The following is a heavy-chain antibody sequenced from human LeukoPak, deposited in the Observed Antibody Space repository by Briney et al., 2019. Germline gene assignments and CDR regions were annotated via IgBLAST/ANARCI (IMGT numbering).Heavy chain of an antibody. CDR2: IYPGDSDT. CDR3: ARLRNSASYYSSVGY. V-gene: IGHV5-51*01. CDR1: GYSFTSYW. D-gene: IGHD1-26*01. Sequence: GESLKISCKGSGYSFTSYWIGWVRPMPGKGLEWMGIIYPGDSDTRYSPSFQGQVTISADKSISTAYLQWSSLKASDTALYYCARLRNSASYYSSVGYWGQGTLVTVSS. J-gene: IGHJ4*02.